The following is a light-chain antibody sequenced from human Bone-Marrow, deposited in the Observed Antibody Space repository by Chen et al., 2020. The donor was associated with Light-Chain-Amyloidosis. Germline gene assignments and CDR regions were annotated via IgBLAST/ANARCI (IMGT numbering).Light chain of an antibody. V-gene: IGLV3-21*02. J-gene: IGLJ3*02. CDR3: QVWDRSSDRPV. CDR2: DDS. CDR1: NIGSTS. Sequence: SYVLTQPSSVSVAPGQTATIACGGNNIGSTSVHWYQQTPGQPPLLVVYDDSDRPSGIPERLSGSNSGNTATLTISRVEAGDEADYYCQVWDRSSDRPVFGGGTKLTDL.